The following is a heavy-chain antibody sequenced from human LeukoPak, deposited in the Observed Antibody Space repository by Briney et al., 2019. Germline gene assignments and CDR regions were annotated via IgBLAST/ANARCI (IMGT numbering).Heavy chain of an antibody. CDR2: IKQDGSEK. V-gene: IGHV3-7*01. J-gene: IGHJ6*03. CDR3: ARARRPVVVPAAMRGLNYYYYMDV. Sequence: GGSLRLSCAASGFTFSSYWMSWVRQAPGKGLEWVANIKQDGSEKYYVDSVKGRFTISRDNAKNSLYLRMNSLRAEDTAVYYCARARRPVVVPAAMRGLNYYYYMDVWGKGTTVTVPS. CDR1: GFTFSSYW. D-gene: IGHD2-2*01.